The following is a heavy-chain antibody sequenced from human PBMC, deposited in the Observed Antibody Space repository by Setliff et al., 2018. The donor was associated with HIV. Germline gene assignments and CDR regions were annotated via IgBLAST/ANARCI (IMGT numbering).Heavy chain of an antibody. V-gene: IGHV1-18*01. J-gene: IGHJ4*02. CDR3: ARGKTWLRFLDY. CDR1: GYTFTNHG. Sequence: ASVKVSCKASGYTFTNHGISWVRQAPGQGLEWMGWINTHSGYTNYAQNIQGRVTVTMDTSTSTAYMELRSLKSDDTAVYYCARGKTWLRFLDYWGQGTLVTVSS. CDR2: INTHSGYT. D-gene: IGHD5-12*01.